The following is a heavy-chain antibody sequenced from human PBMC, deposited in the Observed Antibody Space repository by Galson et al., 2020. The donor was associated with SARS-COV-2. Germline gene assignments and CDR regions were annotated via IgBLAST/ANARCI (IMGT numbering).Heavy chain of an antibody. D-gene: IGHD3-10*01. J-gene: IGHJ4*02. CDR1: GFTFSSYG. CDR3: AKDSAGLLWCGELSSH. V-gene: IGHV3-30*02. Sequence: GGSLRLSCAASGFTFSSYGMHWVRQAPGKGLEWVAFIRYDGSNKYYADSVKGRFTISRDNSKNTLYLQMNSLRAEDTAVYYCAKDSAGLLWCGELSSHWGQGTLVTVSS. CDR2: IRYDGSNK.